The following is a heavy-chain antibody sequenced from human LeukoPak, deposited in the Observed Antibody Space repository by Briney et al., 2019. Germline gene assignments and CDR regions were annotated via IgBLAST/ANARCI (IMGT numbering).Heavy chain of an antibody. J-gene: IGHJ5*02. D-gene: IGHD3-3*01. CDR3: ARHHYDFWSGYPNWFDP. CDR1: GGSISSSRYY. CDR2: IYYSGST. V-gene: IGHV4-39*01. Sequence: SETLSLTCTVSGGSISSSRYYWGWIRQPPGKGLEWIGSIYYSGSTYYNPSLKSRVTISVDTSKNQFSLKLSSVTAADTAVYYCARHHYDFWSGYPNWFDPWGQGTLVTVSS.